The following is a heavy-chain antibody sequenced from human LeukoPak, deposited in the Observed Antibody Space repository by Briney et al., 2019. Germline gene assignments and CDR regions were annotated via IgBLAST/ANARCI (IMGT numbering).Heavy chain of an antibody. V-gene: IGHV3-66*01. D-gene: IGHD1-26*01. J-gene: IGHJ3*02. CDR3: ARDRGGTYLVSFAFDI. CDR1: GFTVSSNY. Sequence: QPGGSLRLSCAASGFTVSSNYMNWVRQAPGKGLELVSVIYSGGSTYYADSVKGRFSISRDNSKNTLYLQMNSLRAEDTAVYYCARDRGGTYLVSFAFDIWGQGTMVTVSS. CDR2: IYSGGST.